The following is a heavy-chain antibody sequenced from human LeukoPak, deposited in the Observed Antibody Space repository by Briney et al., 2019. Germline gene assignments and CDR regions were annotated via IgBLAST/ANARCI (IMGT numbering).Heavy chain of an antibody. CDR3: ARRPGFGELLDWFDP. Sequence: GASVKVSCKASGFTFTNSAMQWVRQARGQRLEWIGWIVVASGNTKYAQKFQERVTITRDMSTSTAYMELGSLSPEDTAVYYCARRPGFGELLDWFDPWGQGTLVTVSS. D-gene: IGHD3-10*01. CDR1: GFTFTNSA. J-gene: IGHJ5*02. CDR2: IVVASGNT. V-gene: IGHV1-58*02.